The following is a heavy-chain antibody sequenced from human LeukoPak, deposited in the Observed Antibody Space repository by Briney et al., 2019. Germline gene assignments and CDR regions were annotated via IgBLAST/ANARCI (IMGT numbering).Heavy chain of an antibody. V-gene: IGHV3-7*01. J-gene: IGHJ4*02. CDR1: GFTFSSYW. CDR2: INQDGSEK. CDR3: GGGGGGDGSGWSTTDY. Sequence: PGGSLRLSCVASGFTFSSYWMSWVRQAPGKGLEWVANINQDGSEKYDVDSAKGRFTISRDNAKNSLYLQMNSLRVEDTAMYYLGGGGGGDGSGWSTTDYWGQGTRVTISS. D-gene: IGHD6-19*01.